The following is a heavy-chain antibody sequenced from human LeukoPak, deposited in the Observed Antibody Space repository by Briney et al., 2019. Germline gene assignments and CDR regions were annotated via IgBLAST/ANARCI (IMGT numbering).Heavy chain of an antibody. D-gene: IGHD6-19*01. V-gene: IGHV3-53*01. CDR3: ARDFPGIGVTGTRPLDY. CDR2: IYSGGST. CDR1: GVTVSSNY. Sequence: GGSLTLSCAASGVTVSSNYMTWVRQAPGKGLEWVSVIYSGGSTYYADSVKGRFTISRDNSKNTLYLQMNSLRAEDTAVYYCARDFPGIGVTGTRPLDYWGQGTLVTVSS. J-gene: IGHJ4*02.